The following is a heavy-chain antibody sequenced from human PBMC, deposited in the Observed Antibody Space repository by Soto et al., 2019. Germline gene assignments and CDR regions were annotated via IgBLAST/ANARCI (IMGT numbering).Heavy chain of an antibody. V-gene: IGHV4-59*01. Sequence: SETLSLTCTVSGGSISSYYWSWIRQPPGKGLEWIGYIYYTGSTNYNPSLRSRVTISVDRSKNQFSLKLSSVTAADTAVYYCARVPHGGYIDYWGQGTLVTVS. CDR3: ARVPHGGYIDY. CDR1: GGSISSYY. J-gene: IGHJ4*02. CDR2: IYYTGST. D-gene: IGHD2-15*01.